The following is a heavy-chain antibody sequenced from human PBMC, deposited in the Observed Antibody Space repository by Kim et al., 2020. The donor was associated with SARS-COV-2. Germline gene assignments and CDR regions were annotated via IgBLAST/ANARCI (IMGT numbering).Heavy chain of an antibody. V-gene: IGHV3-53*01. Sequence: GGSLRLSCAASGFAVSSNYMSWVRQAPGKGLEWVSVIYSRGNTFYADSVEGRFTISRDNSKNTVYLQMNSLRAEDTAVYYCTRHSNRRYCTGTDCYVWGQATLVTASS. D-gene: IGHD2-8*02. J-gene: IGHJ4*02. CDR1: GFAVSSNY. CDR3: TRHSNRRYCTGTDCYV. CDR2: IYSRGNT.